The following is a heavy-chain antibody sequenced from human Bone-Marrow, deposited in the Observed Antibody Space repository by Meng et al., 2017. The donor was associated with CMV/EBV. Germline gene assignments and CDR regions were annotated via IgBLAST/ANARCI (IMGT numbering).Heavy chain of an antibody. D-gene: IGHD2-2*01. V-gene: IGHV3-30*02. J-gene: IGHJ3*02. CDR2: IRYDGSNK. CDR3: AKGDIVVVPAALIERAFDI. Sequence: GESLKISCAASGFTFSSYGMHWVRQAPGKGLEWVAFIRYDGSNKYYADSVKGRFTISRDNSKNTLYLQMNSLRAEDTAVYYCAKGDIVVVPAALIERAFDIWGQGTMVTVS. CDR1: GFTFSSYG.